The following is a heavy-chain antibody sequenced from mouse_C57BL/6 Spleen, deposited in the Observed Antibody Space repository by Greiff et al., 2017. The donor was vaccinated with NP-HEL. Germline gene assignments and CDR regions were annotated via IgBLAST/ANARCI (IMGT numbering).Heavy chain of an antibody. CDR1: GFNIKDYY. CDR2: IDPEDGDT. Sequence: VQLQQSGAELVRPGASVKLSCTASGFNIKDYYMHWVKQRPEQGLEWIGRIDPEDGDTEYAPKFQGKATMTADTSSNTAYLQLSSLTSEDTAVYYCTKGKDGSSLFAYWGQGTLVTVSA. V-gene: IGHV14-1*01. CDR3: TKGKDGSSLFAY. D-gene: IGHD1-1*01. J-gene: IGHJ3*01.